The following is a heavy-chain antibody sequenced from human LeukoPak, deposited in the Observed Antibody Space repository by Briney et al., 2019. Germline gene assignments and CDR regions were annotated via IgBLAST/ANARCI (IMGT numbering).Heavy chain of an antibody. D-gene: IGHD1-26*01. Sequence: SETLSLTCTVSGGSISSYYWSWIRQPPGKGLEWIGYIYYSGSTNYNPSLKSRVTISVDTSKNQFSLKLSSVTAADTAVYYCAREKVGGNAFDIWGQGTMVTVSS. CDR2: IYYSGST. CDR3: AREKVGGNAFDI. V-gene: IGHV4-59*01. CDR1: GGSISSYY. J-gene: IGHJ3*02.